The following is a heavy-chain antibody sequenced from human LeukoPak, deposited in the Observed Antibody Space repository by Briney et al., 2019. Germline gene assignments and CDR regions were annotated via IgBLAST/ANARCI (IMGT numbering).Heavy chain of an antibody. CDR3: ATEGDPLTMVRGVINWFDP. CDR1: GYTLTELS. Sequence: ASVKVSCKVSGYTLTELSMHWVRQAPGKGLEWMGGFDPEDGETIYAQKFQGRVTMTEDTSTDTAYMELSSLRSEDTAVYYCATEGDPLTMVRGVINWFDPWGQGTLVTVSS. D-gene: IGHD3-10*01. V-gene: IGHV1-24*01. CDR2: FDPEDGET. J-gene: IGHJ5*02.